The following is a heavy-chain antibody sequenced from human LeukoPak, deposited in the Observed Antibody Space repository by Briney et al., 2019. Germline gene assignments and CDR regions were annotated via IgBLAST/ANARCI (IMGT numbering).Heavy chain of an antibody. J-gene: IGHJ4*01. V-gene: IGHV1-2*02. CDR2: INPNSGGT. CDR1: GYTFTGYY. D-gene: IGHD1-26*01. Sequence: ASVKVSCKASGYTFTGYYMHWVRQAPGQGLEWMGWINPNSGGTNYAQKFQGRVTMTRDTSISTAYMVLSRLRSDDTAVYYCAIDSGGYYGLSYWGQGTLVTVSS. CDR3: AIDSGGYYGLSY.